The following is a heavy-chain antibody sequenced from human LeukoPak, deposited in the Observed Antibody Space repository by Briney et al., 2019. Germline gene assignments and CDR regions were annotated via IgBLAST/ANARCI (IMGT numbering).Heavy chain of an antibody. CDR1: GGSFSGYY. CDR3: ARGPMAPKIRYFDL. D-gene: IGHD5-24*01. V-gene: IGHV4-34*01. Sequence: SETLSLTCAVYGGSFSGYYWSWIRQPPGKGLEWIGEINHSGSTNYNPSLKSRVTISVDTSKNQFSLKLSSVTAADTAVYYCARGPMAPKIRYFDLWGRGTLVTVSS. J-gene: IGHJ2*01. CDR2: INHSGST.